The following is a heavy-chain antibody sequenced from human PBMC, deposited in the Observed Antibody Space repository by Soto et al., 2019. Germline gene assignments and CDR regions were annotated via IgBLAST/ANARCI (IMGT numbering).Heavy chain of an antibody. D-gene: IGHD4-17*01. CDR2: IYYSGST. J-gene: IGHJ4*02. CDR1: GGSISSSSYY. Sequence: QLQLQESGPGLVKPSETLSLTCTVSGGSISSSSYYWGWIRQPSGKGLEWIGSIYYSGSTYYNPPLKSRVTIPVDTSKNQFSRKLSCVAAADTAVYSRASSYGDYVSCWGQGTLVTVSS. V-gene: IGHV4-39*01. CDR3: ASSYGDYVSC.